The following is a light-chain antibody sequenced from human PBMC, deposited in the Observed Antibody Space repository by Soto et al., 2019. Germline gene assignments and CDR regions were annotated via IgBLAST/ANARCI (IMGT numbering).Light chain of an antibody. V-gene: IGKV3-20*01. CDR3: QQYGSSPET. J-gene: IGKJ2*01. CDR2: GAS. Sequence: EIVLTQSPGTLSLSPGERATLSCRASQIVSSRYFAWYQQKPSQATRLLNYGASSKATGLPDRFSGSGSGTDFTLTISSLEPEDFAVYYCQQYGSSPETFGQGTKLEIK. CDR1: QIVSSRY.